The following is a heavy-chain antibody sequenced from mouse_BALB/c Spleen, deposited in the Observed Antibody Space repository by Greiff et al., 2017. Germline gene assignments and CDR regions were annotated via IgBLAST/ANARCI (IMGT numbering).Heavy chain of an antibody. CDR2: IYPGDGDT. V-gene: IGHV1-82*01. D-gene: IGHD1-1*01. CDR1: GYAFSSSW. CDR3: ARSGGYYYGSSSYYAMDY. J-gene: IGHJ4*01. Sequence: GQLQQSGPELVKPGASVKISCKASGYAFSSSWMNWVKQRPGQGLEWIGRIYPGDGDTNYNGKFKGKATLTADKSSSTAYMQLSSLTSVDSAVYFCARSGGYYYGSSSYYAMDYWGQGTSVTVSS.